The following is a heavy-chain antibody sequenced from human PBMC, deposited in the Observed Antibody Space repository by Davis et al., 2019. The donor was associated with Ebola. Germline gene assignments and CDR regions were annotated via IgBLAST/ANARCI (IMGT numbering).Heavy chain of an antibody. CDR3: ARVSRSLEPQSGNWFDP. D-gene: IGHD1-1*01. CDR1: GGSISSGGYY. J-gene: IGHJ5*02. Sequence: PSETLSLTCTVSGGSISSGGYYWSWIRQHPGKGLEWIGYIYYSGSTYYNPSLKSRVTISVDTSKNQFSLKLSSVTAADTAVYYCARVSRSLEPQSGNWFDPWGQGTLVTVSS. V-gene: IGHV4-31*03. CDR2: IYYSGST.